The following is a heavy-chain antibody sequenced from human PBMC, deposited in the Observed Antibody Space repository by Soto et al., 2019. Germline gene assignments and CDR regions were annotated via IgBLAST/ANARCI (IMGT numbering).Heavy chain of an antibody. D-gene: IGHD2-2*01. CDR2: ISAYNGNT. Sequence: ASVKVSCKASGYTFTSYGISWVRQAPRQGLEWMGWISAYNGNTNYAQKLQGRVTMTTDTSTSTAYMELRSLRSDDTAVYYCARDDCSSTSCYAIGWFDPWGQGTLVTVSS. V-gene: IGHV1-18*01. CDR3: ARDDCSSTSCYAIGWFDP. J-gene: IGHJ5*02. CDR1: GYTFTSYG.